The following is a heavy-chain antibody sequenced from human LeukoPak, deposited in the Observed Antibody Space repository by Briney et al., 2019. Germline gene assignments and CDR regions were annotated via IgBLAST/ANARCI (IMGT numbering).Heavy chain of an antibody. CDR2: IYYSGGT. D-gene: IGHD3-3*01. CDR1: GGSISSYY. Sequence: KPSETLSLTCTVSGGSISSYYWSWIRQPPGKGLEWIGYIYYSGGTNYNPSLKSRVTISVDTSKNQFSLKLSSVTAADTAVYYCASGSGYYYYFDYWGQGTLVTVSS. J-gene: IGHJ4*02. V-gene: IGHV4-59*01. CDR3: ASGSGYYYYFDY.